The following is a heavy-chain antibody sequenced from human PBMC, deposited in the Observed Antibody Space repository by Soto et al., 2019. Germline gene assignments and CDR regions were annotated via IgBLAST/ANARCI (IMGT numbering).Heavy chain of an antibody. CDR1: GYTFTSYG. V-gene: IGHV1-18*01. CDR2: ISAYNGNT. D-gene: IGHD3-16*01. Sequence: QVQLVQSGAEVKKPGASVKVSCKASGYTFTSYGISWVRQAPGQGLEWMGWISAYNGNTNYAQKLQGRVTMTTDTCTSTAYIELRSLRSDDTAVYYCARDPLSDYFWGSYILYFDYWGQGTLVTVSS. J-gene: IGHJ4*02. CDR3: ARDPLSDYFWGSYILYFDY.